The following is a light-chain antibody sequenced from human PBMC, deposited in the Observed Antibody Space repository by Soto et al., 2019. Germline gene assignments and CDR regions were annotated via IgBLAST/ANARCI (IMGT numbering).Light chain of an antibody. V-gene: IGKV3-20*01. CDR1: QTVSRGH. Sequence: EIVLTQSPGTLSLSPGERATLSCRASQTVSRGHLGWCQQRPGQAPRLLIYGTSNRATDIPDRFSGSGSGTDFTLTISRLEPEDFAVYYCQQYGTSPFTFGLGTKLDIK. J-gene: IGKJ2*01. CDR3: QQYGTSPFT. CDR2: GTS.